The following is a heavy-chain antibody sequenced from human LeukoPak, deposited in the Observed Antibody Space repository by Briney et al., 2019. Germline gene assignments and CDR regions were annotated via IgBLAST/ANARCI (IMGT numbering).Heavy chain of an antibody. CDR1: GGSISTSYY. J-gene: IGHJ4*02. Sequence: PSETLSLTCIVSGGSISTSYYWGWIRQPPGKGLEWIGNIYHSGNTYYNPSLKGRVTISADTAKNEFSLTLTSVTVADTALYYCAREPWNGVASGYWGPGILVTVSS. V-gene: IGHV4-39*02. D-gene: IGHD1-1*01. CDR3: AREPWNGVASGY. CDR2: IYHSGNT.